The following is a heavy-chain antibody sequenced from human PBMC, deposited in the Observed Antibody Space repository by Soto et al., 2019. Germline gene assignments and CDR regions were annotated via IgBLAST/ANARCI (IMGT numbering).Heavy chain of an antibody. CDR2: ISSSSSNI. CDR1: GFTFSTRA. CDR3: ASDRSLGSNWYYYLES. D-gene: IGHD3-16*01. V-gene: IGHV3-48*02. Sequence: LRLSCAASGFTFSTRAMNWVRQFPGRGLEWVSYISSSSSNIVHADSVKGRFTVSRDNAKNSLYLQMNSLRDEDTAVYYCASDRSLGSNWYYYLESWGQGTLVTVSS. J-gene: IGHJ4*02.